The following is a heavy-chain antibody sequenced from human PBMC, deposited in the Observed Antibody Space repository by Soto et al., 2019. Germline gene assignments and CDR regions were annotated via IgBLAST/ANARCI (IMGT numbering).Heavy chain of an antibody. Sequence: PSETLSLTCTVSGGSIRDFYWSWIRQPPGKGLEWIGYISYSGSTNYNPSLKSRVTLSVDTSKNQLSLELSSVTAADTAMYYCARETYGHYVGYFDPWGQGIQVTVSS. V-gene: IGHV4-59*01. CDR2: ISYSGST. CDR1: GGSIRDFY. J-gene: IGHJ5*02. CDR3: ARETYGHYVGYFDP. D-gene: IGHD3-3*01.